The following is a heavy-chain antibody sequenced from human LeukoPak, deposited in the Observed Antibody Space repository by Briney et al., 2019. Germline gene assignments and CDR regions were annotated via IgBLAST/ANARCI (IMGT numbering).Heavy chain of an antibody. Sequence: TSETLSLTCTVSGGSISSYYWSWIRQPPGKGLEWIGNIYYSGSTNYNPSLKSRVTISVDTSKNQFSLKLSSVTAADTAVYYCASLDGGDGYNHFDYWGQGTLVTVSS. CDR3: ASLDGGDGYNHFDY. CDR1: GGSISSYY. J-gene: IGHJ4*02. CDR2: IYYSGST. D-gene: IGHD5-24*01. V-gene: IGHV4-59*01.